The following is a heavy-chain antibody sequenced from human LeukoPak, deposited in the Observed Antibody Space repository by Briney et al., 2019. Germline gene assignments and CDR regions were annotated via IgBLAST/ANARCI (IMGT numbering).Heavy chain of an antibody. CDR3: AKDGDYYDSSGYHRADY. CDR2: IRYDGSNK. J-gene: IGHJ4*02. V-gene: IGHV3-30*02. D-gene: IGHD3-22*01. Sequence: GGSLRLSCAASGFTFSSYGVHWVRQAPGKGLEWVAFIRYDGSNKYYADSVKGRFTISRDNSKNTLYLQMNSLRAEDTAVYYCAKDGDYYDSSGYHRADYWGQGTLVTVSS. CDR1: GFTFSSYG.